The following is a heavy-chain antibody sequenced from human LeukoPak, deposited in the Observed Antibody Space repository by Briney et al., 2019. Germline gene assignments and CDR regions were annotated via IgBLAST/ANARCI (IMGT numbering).Heavy chain of an antibody. D-gene: IGHD6-13*01. J-gene: IGHJ4*02. CDR3: SSSGSRWDYFDY. Sequence: GGSLRLSCAVSGFTFANAWMTWVRQAPGKGLEWVGRIKRKNDGGATDYATPVKGRFTISRDDSINTLYLQMNSLKTEDTAVYYCSSSGSRWDYFDYWGQGALVTVSS. CDR1: GFTFANAW. V-gene: IGHV3-15*01. CDR2: IKRKNDGGAT.